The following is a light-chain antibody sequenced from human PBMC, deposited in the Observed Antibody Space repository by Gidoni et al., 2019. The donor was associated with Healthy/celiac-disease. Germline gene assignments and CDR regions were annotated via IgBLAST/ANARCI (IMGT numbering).Light chain of an antibody. J-gene: IGKJ1*01. CDR3: QQYGSSTWT. CDR2: GAS. V-gene: IGKV3-20*01. CDR1: QSVSSSY. Sequence: EIVLTQSPGTLSLSPGERATLSCRASQSVSSSYLAWYQQKPGQAPRLPIYGASSRATGIPDRFSGSGSGTDFTLTISRLEPEDFAVYYCQQYGSSTWTFGQGTKVKIK.